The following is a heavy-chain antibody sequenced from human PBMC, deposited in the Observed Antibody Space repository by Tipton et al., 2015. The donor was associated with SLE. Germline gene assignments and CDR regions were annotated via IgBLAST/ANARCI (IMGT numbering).Heavy chain of an antibody. CDR1: GGSISSSSYY. CDR3: ARHSRYGGKETDFDY. CDR2: IYYSGSP. J-gene: IGHJ4*02. Sequence: TLSLTCTVSGGSISSSSYYWGWIRQPPGKGLEWIGSIYYSGSPYYNPSLKSRVTISVDTSKNQFSLKLSSVTAADTAVYYCARHSRYGGKETDFDYWGQGTLVTVSS. D-gene: IGHD4-23*01. V-gene: IGHV4-39*01.